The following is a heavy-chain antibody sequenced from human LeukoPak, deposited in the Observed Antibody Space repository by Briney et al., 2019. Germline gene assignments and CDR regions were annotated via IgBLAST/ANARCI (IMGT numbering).Heavy chain of an antibody. CDR2: IYHSGNT. CDR3: ARPKYGDAAYFAL. V-gene: IGHV4-38-2*01. D-gene: IGHD4-17*01. J-gene: IGHJ2*01. CDR1: GYSISSGYY. Sequence: SETLSLTCAVSGYSISSGYYWGWIRQPPGKGLEWIGSIYHSGNTYYNPSLKSRVTISVDTSKNQFFLKVTSVTAADAAVYYCARPKYGDAAYFALWGRGAQVTVSS.